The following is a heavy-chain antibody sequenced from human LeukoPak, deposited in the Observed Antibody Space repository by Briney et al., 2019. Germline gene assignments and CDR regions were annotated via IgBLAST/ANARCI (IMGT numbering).Heavy chain of an antibody. J-gene: IGHJ6*02. CDR3: ARDGRIAAAAPRYYYSGMDV. CDR2: IYSGGST. CDR1: GFTVSSNY. V-gene: IGHV3-53*01. D-gene: IGHD6-13*01. Sequence: HPGGSLRLSCAASGFTVSSNYMSWVRQAPGKGLEWVSAIYSGGSTYYADSVKGRFTISRDNSKNTLYLQMNSLRAEDTAVYYCARDGRIAAAAPRYYYSGMDVWGQGTTVTVSS.